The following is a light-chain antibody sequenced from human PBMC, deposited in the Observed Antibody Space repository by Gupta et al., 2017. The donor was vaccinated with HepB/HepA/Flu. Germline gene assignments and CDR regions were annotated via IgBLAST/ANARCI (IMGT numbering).Light chain of an antibody. CDR2: NNN. J-gene: IGLJ3*02. CDR1: SSNIGSNA. Sequence: QSVLTQPPSASGTPGQRIPISCSVSSSNIGSNAVNWYQQLPGTAPRLVIYNNNQRPSGVPDRFSGSKSGTSASLAISGLQSEDEAGYYCAAWDDSLNALMFGGGTKLTVL. V-gene: IGLV1-44*01. CDR3: AAWDDSLNALM.